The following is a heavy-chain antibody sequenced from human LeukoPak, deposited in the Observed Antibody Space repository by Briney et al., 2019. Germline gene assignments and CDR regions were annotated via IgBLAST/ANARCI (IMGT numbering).Heavy chain of an antibody. CDR1: GFTFSSYG. J-gene: IGHJ4*02. CDR2: ISYDGSNK. V-gene: IGHV3-30*03. D-gene: IGHD1-26*01. CDR3: ARGPRWELLRCFDY. Sequence: GGSLRLSCAASGFTFSSYGMHWVRQAPGKGLEWVAVISYDGSNKYYADSVKGRFTISRDNSKNTLYLQMNSLRAEDTAVYYCARGPRWELLRCFDYWGQGTLVTVSS.